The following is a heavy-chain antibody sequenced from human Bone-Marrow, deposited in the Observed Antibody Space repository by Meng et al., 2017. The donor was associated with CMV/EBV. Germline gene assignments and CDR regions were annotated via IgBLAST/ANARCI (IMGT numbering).Heavy chain of an antibody. CDR2: IYYSRST. CDR3: ARDSGCGGYCTTAVYGMDV. V-gene: IGHV4-61*01. D-gene: IGHD2-21*01. J-gene: IGHJ6*02. CDR1: GDSVSSTSHY. Sequence: GSLRLSCPVSGDSVSSTSHYWTWIRQPPGKGLEWIGYIYYSRSTNYTPSLKCRVTISVDMSRNQFSLKLSSVTAADTAVYYCARDSGCGGYCTTAVYGMDVWGQGTTVTVSS.